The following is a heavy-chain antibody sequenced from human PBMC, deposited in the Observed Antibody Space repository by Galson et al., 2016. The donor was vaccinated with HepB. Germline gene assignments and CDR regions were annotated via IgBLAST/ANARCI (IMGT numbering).Heavy chain of an antibody. CDR1: GGSVSSHNW. V-gene: IGHV4-4*02. J-gene: IGHJ4*02. D-gene: IGHD3-10*01. CDR2: VFHSGST. CDR3: ARTEFGEVATTTSMVGY. Sequence: QVHLQESGPGLVKPSGTLSLTCAVSGGSVSSHNWWSWVRQPPGKGLEWIGEVFHSGSTNYNPSLKSRVTISVDRSKNQFTLKVTSVTAADSAVPYCARTEFGEVATTTSMVGYWGQGTLVTVSS.